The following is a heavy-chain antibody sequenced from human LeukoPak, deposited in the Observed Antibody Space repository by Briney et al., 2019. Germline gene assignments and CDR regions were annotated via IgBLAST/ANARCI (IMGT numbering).Heavy chain of an antibody. Sequence: SETLSLTCTVSGGSISSYYWSWIRQPPGKGLEWIGYIYYSGSTNYNPSLKSRVTISVDTSKNQFSLKLSSVTAADTAVYYCASSHDYGDFYPSYWGQGTLVTVSS. V-gene: IGHV4-59*08. CDR3: ASSHDYGDFYPSY. D-gene: IGHD4-17*01. J-gene: IGHJ4*02. CDR2: IYYSGST. CDR1: GGSISSYY.